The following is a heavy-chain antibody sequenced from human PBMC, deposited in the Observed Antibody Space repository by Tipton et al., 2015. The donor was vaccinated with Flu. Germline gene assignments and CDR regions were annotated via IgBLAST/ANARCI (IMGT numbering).Heavy chain of an antibody. CDR2: ISGSGGST. CDR1: GFTFSSYA. CDR3: AKESAASRAIPSIAAAGTWFDP. J-gene: IGHJ5*02. D-gene: IGHD6-13*01. Sequence: SLRLSCAASGFTFSSYAMSWVRQAPGKGLEWVSAISGSGGSTYYADSVKGRFTISRDNSKNTLYLQMNSLRAEDTAVYYCAKESAASRAIPSIAAAGTWFDPWGQGTLVTVSS. V-gene: IGHV3-23*01.